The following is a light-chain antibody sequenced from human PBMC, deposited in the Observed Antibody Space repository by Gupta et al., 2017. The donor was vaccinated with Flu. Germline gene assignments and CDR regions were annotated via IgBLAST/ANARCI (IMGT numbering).Light chain of an antibody. J-gene: IGKJ5*01. CDR2: GAS. V-gene: IGKV3-20*01. CDR1: QSVCSTY. CDR3: QQYGSSPLT. Sequence: GTLYLSPGERATLSCRASQSVCSTYLAWYQQKPGQAPRLLIYGASSSATGIPDRFSGSGSGTDFTLTISRLEPEDVALYYCQQYGSSPLTFGQGTRLEIK.